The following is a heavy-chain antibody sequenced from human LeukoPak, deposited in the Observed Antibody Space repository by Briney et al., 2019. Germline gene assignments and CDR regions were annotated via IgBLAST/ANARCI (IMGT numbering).Heavy chain of an antibody. V-gene: IGHV4-39*07. J-gene: IGHJ4*02. CDR3: TRGGELMNF. CDR2: IYYSGST. Sequence: SETLSLTCTVSGGSISSSSYYWGWIRQPPGKGLEWIGSIYYSGSTNYNPSLKSRVTISIDASKNQFSLRLSSVTAADTAVYYCTRGGELMNFWGQGTLVTVSS. CDR1: GGSISSSSYY. D-gene: IGHD1-26*01.